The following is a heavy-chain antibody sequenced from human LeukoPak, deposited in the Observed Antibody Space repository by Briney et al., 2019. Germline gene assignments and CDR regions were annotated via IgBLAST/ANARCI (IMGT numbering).Heavy chain of an antibody. Sequence: GGSLRLSCAASGFTFSSYGMHWVRQAPGKGLEWVAFIRYDGSNEYYADSVKGRFTISRDNSKNTLYLQMNSLRAEDTAVYYCAKDGVVVPAAPNYYYYYYMDVWGKGTTVTVSS. CDR1: GFTFSSYG. CDR3: AKDGVVVPAAPNYYYYYYMDV. J-gene: IGHJ6*03. D-gene: IGHD2-2*01. V-gene: IGHV3-30*02. CDR2: IRYDGSNE.